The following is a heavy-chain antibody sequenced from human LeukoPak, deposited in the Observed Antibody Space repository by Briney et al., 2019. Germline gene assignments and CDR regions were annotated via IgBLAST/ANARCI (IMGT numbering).Heavy chain of an antibody. CDR2: INRSGST. V-gene: IGHV4-34*01. D-gene: IGHD3-10*01. Sequence: ASETLSLTCAVYGGSFSGYYWSWLRQPPGKGLEWIGEINRSGSTNYNPSLKSRVTISVDTSKNQFSLKLSSVTAADTAVYYCATRKTGSGSLDYWGQGTLVTVSS. J-gene: IGHJ4*02. CDR1: GGSFSGYY. CDR3: ATRKTGSGSLDY.